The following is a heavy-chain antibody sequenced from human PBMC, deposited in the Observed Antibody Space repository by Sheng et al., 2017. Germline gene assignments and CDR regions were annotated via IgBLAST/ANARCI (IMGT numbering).Heavy chain of an antibody. Sequence: EVQLVESGGGLVQPGGSLRLSCVASGFMISPYWMTWVRQAPGKGLDWVATMNPDGSAKYSVDSVKGRFIISRDNVRNSLYLQMNGLRAEDTAVYYCVSQFGSTSVNYWGQGMLVTVSS. V-gene: IGHV3-7*05. J-gene: IGHJ4*02. D-gene: IGHD3-16*01. CDR1: GFMISPYW. CDR2: MNPDGSAK. CDR3: VSQFGSTSVNY.